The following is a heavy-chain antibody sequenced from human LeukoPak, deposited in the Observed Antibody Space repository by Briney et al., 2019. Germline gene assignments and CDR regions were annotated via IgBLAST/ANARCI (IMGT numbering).Heavy chain of an antibody. D-gene: IGHD3-10*02. CDR2: ISYDGSYK. V-gene: IGHV3-30*03. CDR1: GFTFSSYG. Sequence: TGRSLRLSCAASGFTFSSYGMHWVRQAPGKGLEGVAVISYDGSYKYYADSVKGRFTISRDNSKDTLYLQMNSLKVEDTAVYYCATVTLFRGGYYFDYWGQGTLVTVSS. J-gene: IGHJ4*02. CDR3: ATVTLFRGGYYFDY.